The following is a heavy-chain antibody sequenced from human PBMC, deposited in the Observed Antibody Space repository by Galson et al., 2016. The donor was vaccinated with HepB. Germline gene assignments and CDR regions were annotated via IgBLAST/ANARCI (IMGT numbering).Heavy chain of an antibody. CDR2: IIPIFHNV. Sequence: SVKVSCKASGVTFKSYIITWVRQAPGRGLEWMGGIIPIFHNVKSAQKFQGRVIITADASTSTAYMELSSLRPEDTAVYYCATKPRYCSGENCYYFGMDVWGQGTTVTVSS. CDR3: ATKPRYCSGENCYYFGMDV. V-gene: IGHV1-69*13. D-gene: IGHD2-15*01. CDR1: GVTFKSYI. J-gene: IGHJ6*02.